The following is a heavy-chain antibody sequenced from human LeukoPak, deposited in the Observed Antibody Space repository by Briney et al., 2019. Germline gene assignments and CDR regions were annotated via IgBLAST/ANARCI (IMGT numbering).Heavy chain of an antibody. CDR1: GFTFSSYA. V-gene: IGHV3-23*01. J-gene: IGHJ4*02. Sequence: PGGSLRLSCVASGFTFSSYAMSWVRQAPGKGLEWVSAISGSGGSTYYADSVEGRFTISRDNSKNTLYLQMNSLRAEDTAVYYCAKGGASTGTTYVGYWGQGTLVTVSS. CDR3: AKGGASTGTTYVGY. CDR2: ISGSGGST. D-gene: IGHD1-1*01.